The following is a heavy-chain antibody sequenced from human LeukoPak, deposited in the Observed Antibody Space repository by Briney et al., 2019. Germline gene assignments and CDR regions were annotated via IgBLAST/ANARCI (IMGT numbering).Heavy chain of an antibody. CDR3: ARDWGLGSHLYYFDY. J-gene: IGHJ4*02. D-gene: IGHD1-26*01. V-gene: IGHV4-39*07. CDR1: GGSISSSSYY. CDR2: IYYSGST. Sequence: KPSETLSLTCTVSGGSISSSSYYWGWIRQPPGKGLEWIGSIYYSGSTYYNPSLKSRVTISVDTSKNQFSLKLSSVTAADTAVYYCARDWGLGSHLYYFDYWGQGTLVTVSS.